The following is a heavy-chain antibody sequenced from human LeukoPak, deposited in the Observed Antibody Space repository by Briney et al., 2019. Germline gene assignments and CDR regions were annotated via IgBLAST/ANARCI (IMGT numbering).Heavy chain of an antibody. Sequence: SETLSLTCTVSGGSISSGDYYWSWIRQPPGKGLEWIGYIYYSGSTYYNPSLKSRVTISVDTSKNQFSLKLSSVTAADTAVYYCAREEDYYGSGNGGGFDYWGQGTLVTVSS. J-gene: IGHJ4*02. D-gene: IGHD3-10*01. CDR1: GGSISSGDYY. V-gene: IGHV4-30-4*08. CDR3: AREEDYYGSGNGGGFDY. CDR2: IYYSGST.